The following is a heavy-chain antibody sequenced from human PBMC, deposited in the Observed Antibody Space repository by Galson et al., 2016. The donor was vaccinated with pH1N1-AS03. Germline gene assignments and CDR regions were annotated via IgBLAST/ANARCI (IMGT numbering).Heavy chain of an antibody. CDR3: ASARTSPRSLSGVGFDI. V-gene: IGHV3-49*03. J-gene: IGHJ3*02. CDR2: IRSKTYGGTT. Sequence: SLRLSCAASGFTFGDYPLTWFRQAPGKGLEWVGFIRSKTYGGTTEYAASVKGLFTISRDDSKSIAYLQMNSLKTEDTAVYYCASARTSPRSLSGVGFDIWGQGTMVTVSS. D-gene: IGHD3-10*01. CDR1: GFTFGDYP.